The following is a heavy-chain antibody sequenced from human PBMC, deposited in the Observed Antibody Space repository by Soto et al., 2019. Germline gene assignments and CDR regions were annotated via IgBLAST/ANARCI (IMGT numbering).Heavy chain of an antibody. D-gene: IGHD3-22*01. CDR1: GYSFTSYW. Sequence: GESLKISCKGSGYSFTSYWIAWVRQMPGKGLEWMGIIFPGDSDPRYSPSFQGQVTISADKSITTAYLQWSSLKASDTAMYYCARPAYSSGWTFDFWGQGTLVTVSS. CDR3: ARPAYSSGWTFDF. CDR2: IFPGDSDP. J-gene: IGHJ4*02. V-gene: IGHV5-51*01.